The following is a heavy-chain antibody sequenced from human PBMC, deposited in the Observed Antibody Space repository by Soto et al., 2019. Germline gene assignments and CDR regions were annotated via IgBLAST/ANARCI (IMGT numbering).Heavy chain of an antibody. J-gene: IGHJ6*02. CDR1: GYTFTGYY. D-gene: IGHD3-3*01. Sequence: QVQLVQSGAEVKKPGASVKVSCKASGYTFTGYYMHWVRQAPGQGLEWMGWINPNSGGTNYAQKFQGRVTMTRDTSISTAYMELSRLRSDDTAVYYCAREGITIFGVVTHYYYYGMDVWGQGTTVTVSS. CDR2: INPNSGGT. V-gene: IGHV1-2*02. CDR3: AREGITIFGVVTHYYYYGMDV.